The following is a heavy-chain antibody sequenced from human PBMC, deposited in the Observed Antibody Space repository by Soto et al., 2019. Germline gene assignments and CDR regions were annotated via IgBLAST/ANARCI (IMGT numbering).Heavy chain of an antibody. J-gene: IGHJ5*01. Sequence: PSETLSLTCAVSGDSIKTETWWSWLRQLPETGLEWIGEIKHTGDANANPALRSRVSMSVDRTKNQFFLNLRSVSAADTAVDFCAREGRLHWFESWGQGTLVTVSS. CDR2: IKHTGDA. CDR3: AREGRLHWFES. V-gene: IGHV4-4*02. CDR1: GDSIKTETW.